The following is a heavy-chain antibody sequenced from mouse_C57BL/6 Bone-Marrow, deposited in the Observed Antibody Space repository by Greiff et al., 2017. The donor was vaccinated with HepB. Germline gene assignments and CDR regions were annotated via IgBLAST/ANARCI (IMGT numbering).Heavy chain of an antibody. CDR2: IDPETGGT. Sequence: QVQLQQSGAELVRPGASVTLSCKASGYTFTDYEMHWVKQTPVHGLEWIGAIDPETGGTAYNQKFKGKAILTADKSSSTAYMELRRLTSEDSAVYYCTRGGLLRLTGSYYFDYWGQGTTLTVSS. D-gene: IGHD1-2*01. CDR3: TRGGLLRLTGSYYFDY. CDR1: GYTFTDYE. V-gene: IGHV1-15*01. J-gene: IGHJ2*01.